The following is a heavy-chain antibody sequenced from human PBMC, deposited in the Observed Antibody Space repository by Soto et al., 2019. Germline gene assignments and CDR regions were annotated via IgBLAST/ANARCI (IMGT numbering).Heavy chain of an antibody. Sequence: RASVKVSCKASGGTFSSYAISWVRQAPGQGLEWMGGIIPIFGTANYAQKFQGRVTITADKSTSTAYMELSSLRSEDTAVYYCARDLSQYYYGSGSYSYGMDVWGQGPTVTVCS. CDR3: ARDLSQYYYGSGSYSYGMDV. CDR1: GGTFSSYA. CDR2: IIPIFGTA. V-gene: IGHV1-69*06. D-gene: IGHD3-10*01. J-gene: IGHJ6*02.